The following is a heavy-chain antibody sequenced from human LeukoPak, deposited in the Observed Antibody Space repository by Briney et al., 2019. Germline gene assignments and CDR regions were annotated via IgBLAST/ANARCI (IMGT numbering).Heavy chain of an antibody. CDR3: ARGYDFWSGSDY. CDR2: IYSGGST. CDR1: GFTVSSNY. V-gene: IGHV3-53*01. D-gene: IGHD3-3*01. J-gene: IGHJ4*02. Sequence: GGSLRLSCAASGFTVSSNYMSWVRQAPGKGLEWVSVIYSGGSTYYADSVKGRFTISRDNSKNTLYLQMNSLRAEDTAVYYCARGYDFWSGSDYWGQGTLVTVYS.